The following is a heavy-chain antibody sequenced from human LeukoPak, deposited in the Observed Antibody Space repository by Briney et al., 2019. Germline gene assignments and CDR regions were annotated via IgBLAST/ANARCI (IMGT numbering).Heavy chain of an antibody. CDR2: ISSNGGST. Sequence: GGSLGLSCSASGFTFSSYAMDWVRQAPGKGLEYVSTISSNGGSTYYADSVKGRFTISRDDSKNTLYLRMSSLRAEDTAVYYCVKEGDYGYYFDYWGQGTLVTVSS. CDR3: VKEGDYGYYFDY. CDR1: GFTFSSYA. J-gene: IGHJ4*02. D-gene: IGHD3-16*01. V-gene: IGHV3-64D*06.